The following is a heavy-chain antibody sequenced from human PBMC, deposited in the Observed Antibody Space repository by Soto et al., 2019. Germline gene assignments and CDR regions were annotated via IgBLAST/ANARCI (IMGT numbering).Heavy chain of an antibody. CDR3: AREMVRGVGSDY. Sequence: QVKLVQSGAEVKKPGASVKVSCKASGYTFTSYCISWVRQAPGQVLEWMGWISTYNGNTKYAQKLQGRVTMTTDTSTSTVYMELRSLRSDDTAVFYCAREMVRGVGSDYWGQGTLVTVSS. D-gene: IGHD3-10*01. CDR2: ISTYNGNT. J-gene: IGHJ4*02. V-gene: IGHV1-18*01. CDR1: GYTFTSYC.